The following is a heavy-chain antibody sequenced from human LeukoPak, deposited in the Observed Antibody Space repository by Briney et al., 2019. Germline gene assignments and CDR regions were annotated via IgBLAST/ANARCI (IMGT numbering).Heavy chain of an antibody. D-gene: IGHD6-6*01. J-gene: IGHJ3*02. V-gene: IGHV4-39*07. CDR3: ERELIAAPVLGAFDI. Sequence: SETLSLTCTVSGASISSSSYYWAWIGQPPGEGLEWIGTIYDSGSTYFNPSLKSRVTISLDTSKNQVSLKVYSVTAADTAVYYCERELIAAPVLGAFDIWGPGTMVTVSS. CDR1: GASISSSSYY. CDR2: IYDSGST.